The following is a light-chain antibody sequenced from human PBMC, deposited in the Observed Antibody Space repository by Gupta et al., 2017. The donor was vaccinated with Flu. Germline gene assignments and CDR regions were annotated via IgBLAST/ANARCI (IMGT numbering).Light chain of an antibody. J-gene: IGLJ1*01. Sequence: QSALTQPASVSGSPGQSITISCTGTNNDVGGYNYVSWYQQHPGKAPKLMIFDVSNRPSGISNRFSGSKSGNTASLTIFGLQAEDEAEYYCSSYTGSSTHVFGTGTKVTVL. CDR3: SSYTGSSTHV. CDR1: NNDVGGYNY. CDR2: DVS. V-gene: IGLV2-14*03.